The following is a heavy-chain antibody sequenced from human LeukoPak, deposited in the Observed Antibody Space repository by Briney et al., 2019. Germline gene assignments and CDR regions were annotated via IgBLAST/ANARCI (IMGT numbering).Heavy chain of an antibody. J-gene: IGHJ4*02. D-gene: IGHD4-17*01. CDR3: ARAVATVTTRGYGYYFDF. CDR1: GGTFSSYD. V-gene: IGHV1-8*02. Sequence: ASVKVSCKASGGTFSSYDINWVRQAPGQGLEWMGWMNPTSGNKGYAQKFQGRVTMTSDTSMNTMYMEMSSLRSEDTAVYYCARAVATVTTRGYGYYFDFWGQGALVTVSS. CDR2: MNPTSGNK.